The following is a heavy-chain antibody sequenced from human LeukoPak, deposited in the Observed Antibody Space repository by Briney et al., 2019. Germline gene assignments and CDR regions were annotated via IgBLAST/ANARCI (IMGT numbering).Heavy chain of an antibody. CDR1: GFTFSDYY. CDR2: ISSSSSYT. Sequence: KPGRSLRLSCAASGFTFSDYYMSWIRQAPGNGLELVSYISSSSSYTNYADSVKDRFTISRDNAKNSLYLQMNSLRAEDTAVYYCARTTSDYDFWSGYELWGPPDYWGQGTLVTVSS. CDR3: ARTTSDYDFWSGYELWGPPDY. D-gene: IGHD3-3*01. V-gene: IGHV3-11*06. J-gene: IGHJ4*02.